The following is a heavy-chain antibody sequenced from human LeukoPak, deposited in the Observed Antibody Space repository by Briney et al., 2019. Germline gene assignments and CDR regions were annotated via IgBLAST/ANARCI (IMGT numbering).Heavy chain of an antibody. D-gene: IGHD3-16*01. J-gene: IGHJ4*02. Sequence: PGGSLRLSCTASGFSFSDYVIHWVRQAPGKGLEWVAAISYDGQNKYFADSVKGRFTISRDNSKSTLYLQMNSLRAEDTAVYYCAKVRRADYPSGSYRGLDHWGQGTLVTVSS. CDR2: ISYDGQNK. CDR3: AKVRRADYPSGSYRGLDH. CDR1: GFSFSDYV. V-gene: IGHV3-30*18.